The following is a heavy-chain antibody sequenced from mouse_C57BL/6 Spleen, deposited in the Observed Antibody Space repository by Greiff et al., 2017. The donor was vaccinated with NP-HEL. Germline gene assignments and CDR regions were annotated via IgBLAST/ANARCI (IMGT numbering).Heavy chain of an antibody. V-gene: IGHV5-17*01. CDR1: GFSVSDYG. Sequence: DVMLVGSGGGLVKPGGSLTLSCAASGFSVSDYGMHWVRPAQEKGLVWVAYTSSGSSTISYADTVKGRFTISRDNAKNTLFLQMTSLRSEDTAMYYCARQYIDVWGTGTTVTVSS. J-gene: IGHJ1*03. CDR3: ARQYIDV. CDR2: TSSGSSTI.